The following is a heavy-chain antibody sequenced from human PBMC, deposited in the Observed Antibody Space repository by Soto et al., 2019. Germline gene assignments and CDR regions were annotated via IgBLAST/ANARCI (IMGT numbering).Heavy chain of an antibody. CDR2: MIPIFGTA. J-gene: IGHJ1*01. CDR1: GGTFSSYA. V-gene: IGHV1-69*01. D-gene: IGHD6-19*01. CDR3: ARDGDSSGWYREYFQH. Sequence: QVQLVQSGAEVKKPGSSVKVSCKASGGTFSSYAISWVRQAPGQGLEWMGGMIPIFGTANYAQNVQGRVTITADESTRTAYMELSSLRSEDTAVYYGARDGDSSGWYREYFQHWGQGSLVTVCS.